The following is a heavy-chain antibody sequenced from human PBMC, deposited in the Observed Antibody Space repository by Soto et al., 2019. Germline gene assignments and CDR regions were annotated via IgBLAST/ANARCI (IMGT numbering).Heavy chain of an antibody. CDR1: GFTFRSYS. Sequence: EMQLVESGGGLVQPGGSLRLSCAASGFTFRSYSMNWVRQAPGKGLEWVSYISISSRTIYYADSVKGRFTISRDDAKNSLYLQMNSLRDEDTSVYYCARDNGIAGSFAPWGQGTLVTVSS. CDR2: ISISSRTI. D-gene: IGHD6-13*01. J-gene: IGHJ5*02. V-gene: IGHV3-48*02. CDR3: ARDNGIAGSFAP.